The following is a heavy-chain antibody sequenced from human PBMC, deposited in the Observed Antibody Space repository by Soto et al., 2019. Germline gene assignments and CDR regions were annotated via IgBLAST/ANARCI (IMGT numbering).Heavy chain of an antibody. J-gene: IGHJ4*02. CDR1: GFPINSYD. CDR3: AKDLDFGGYDDRLDY. D-gene: IGHD5-12*01. Sequence: GGTLRLPCAASGFPINSYDLSWVRQAPGKGLVWVSAISGRGGSTYYADSVKGRFTISRDNSKNTLDQQMNRLRAEDTAAYYCAKDLDFGGYDDRLDYWGQGTLFTVSS. V-gene: IGHV3-23*01. CDR2: ISGRGGST.